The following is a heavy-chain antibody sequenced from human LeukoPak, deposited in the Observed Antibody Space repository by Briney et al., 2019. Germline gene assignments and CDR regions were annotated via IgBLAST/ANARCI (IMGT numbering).Heavy chain of an antibody. CDR3: ARDIGYHTFDY. D-gene: IGHD5-12*01. Sequence: AGGSLRLSCAASGFTFSNFWMAWVRQAPGKGLEWVAHIKEDGSDKKYVDSVMGRFTISRDNPKNSLYLQMNSLRAEDTAVYYCARDIGYHTFDYWGQGGLVTVSS. CDR2: IKEDGSDK. V-gene: IGHV3-7*05. CDR1: GFTFSNFW. J-gene: IGHJ4*02.